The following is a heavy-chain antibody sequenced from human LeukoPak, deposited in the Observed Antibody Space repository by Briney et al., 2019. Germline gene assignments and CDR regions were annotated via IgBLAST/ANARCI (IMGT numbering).Heavy chain of an antibody. D-gene: IGHD6-6*01. CDR3: ARDPTGLEYSGSSGFVDY. CDR2: INPSGGST. CDR1: GYTFTSYY. J-gene: IGHJ4*02. V-gene: IGHV1-46*01. Sequence: EASVKVSCTASGYTFTSYYMHWVRQAPGQGLEWMGIINPSGGSTSYAQKFQGRVTITADKSTSTAYMELSSLRSEDTAVYYCARDPTGLEYSGSSGFVDYWGQGTLVTVSS.